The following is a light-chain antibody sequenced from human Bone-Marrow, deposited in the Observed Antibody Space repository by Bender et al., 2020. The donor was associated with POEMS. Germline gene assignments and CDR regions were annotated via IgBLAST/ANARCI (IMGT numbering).Light chain of an antibody. V-gene: IGLV2-14*03. CDR1: SSDVGGFDY. CDR2: DVT. Sequence: ALTQAASVSGSPGQSITISCTGTSSDVGGFDYVSWYQHHPGTAPKLMIYDVTNRPSGVSDRFSGSKSGNTASLTISGLQADDEADYYCCSYTSSSTLFGGGTTLTVL. J-gene: IGLJ2*01. CDR3: CSYTSSSTL.